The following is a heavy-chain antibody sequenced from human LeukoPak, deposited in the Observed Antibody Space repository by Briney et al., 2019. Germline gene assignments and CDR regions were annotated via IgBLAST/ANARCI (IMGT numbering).Heavy chain of an antibody. D-gene: IGHD4-17*01. CDR1: GFTFSSYS. J-gene: IGHJ4*02. Sequence: GGSLRLSCAASGFTFSSYSMNWVRQAPGKGLEWVSSISSSSSYIYYADSVKGRFTISRDNAKNSLYLQMNSLRAEDTAVYYCARDPFDYGDYDYWGQGTLVTVSP. CDR3: ARDPFDYGDYDY. V-gene: IGHV3-21*01. CDR2: ISSSSSYI.